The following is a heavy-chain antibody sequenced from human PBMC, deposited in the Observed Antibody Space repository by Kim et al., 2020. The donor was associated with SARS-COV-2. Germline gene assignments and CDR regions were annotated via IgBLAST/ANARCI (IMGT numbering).Heavy chain of an antibody. V-gene: IGHV3-15*01. J-gene: IGHJ4*01. CDR3: TTLACGGDCKPLDD. CDR1: GLSFSNAW. D-gene: IGHD2-21*02. Sequence: GGSLRLSCVVSGLSFSNAWMSWVRQAPGKGLKWVGRIKRKTDGGTTEYATPVKGRFTISRDDSKNTLYLQMNSLKTEDTAVYYCTTLACGGDCKPLDDWGDGTLVTVSS. CDR2: IKRKTDGGTT.